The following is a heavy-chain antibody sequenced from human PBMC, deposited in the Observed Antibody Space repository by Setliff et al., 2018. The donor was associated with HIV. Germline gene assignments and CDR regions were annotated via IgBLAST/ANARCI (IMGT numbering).Heavy chain of an antibody. D-gene: IGHD6-13*01. V-gene: IGHV3-23*01. CDR3: ATGGMAAAGPGGGQGLDV. J-gene: IGHJ6*02. CDR2: MTGSGDST. CDR1: GFTFSSYA. Sequence: PGGSLRLSCAASGFTFSSYAMTWVRQAPGKGLEWVSSMTGSGDSTYYANSVKGRFTISRDSSKNTLSLQMSSLRAEDPALYYCATGGMAAAGPGGGQGLDVWGQGTTVTVSS.